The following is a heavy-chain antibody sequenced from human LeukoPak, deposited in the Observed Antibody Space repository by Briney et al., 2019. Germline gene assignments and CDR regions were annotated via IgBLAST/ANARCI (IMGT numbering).Heavy chain of an antibody. Sequence: GGSLRLSCSASGFTFRDYAMHWVRQAPGKGLEYVSAISCNGGSAYYADSVKGRFTISRDNSKNTLYLQMSSLRVEDTAVYYCVKVATIRIEDRYFDPWGQGALVTVSS. CDR2: ISCNGGSA. CDR3: VKVATIRIEDRYFDP. D-gene: IGHD5-12*01. V-gene: IGHV3-64D*06. CDR1: GFTFRDYA. J-gene: IGHJ4*02.